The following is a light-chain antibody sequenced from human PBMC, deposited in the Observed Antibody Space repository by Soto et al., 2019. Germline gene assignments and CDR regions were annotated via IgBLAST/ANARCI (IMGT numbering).Light chain of an antibody. Sequence: EIVLMQSPGTLSLTPGERATLSCRASQSVSSSYLAWYQQKPGQAPRLLIFGASSRATGIPDRFSGSGSGTDFTLTTSRLEPEDFAVYYCELYDSSPMYTFGQGTKLEIK. CDR2: GAS. V-gene: IGKV3-20*01. CDR1: QSVSSSY. J-gene: IGKJ2*01. CDR3: ELYDSSPMYT.